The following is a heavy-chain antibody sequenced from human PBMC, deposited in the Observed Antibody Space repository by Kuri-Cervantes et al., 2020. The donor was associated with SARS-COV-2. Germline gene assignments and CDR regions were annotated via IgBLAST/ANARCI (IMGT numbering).Heavy chain of an antibody. J-gene: IGHJ6*02. V-gene: IGHV1-8*02. CDR1: GYAFTSYY. CDR3: ARLREDSSSWYEYYYYGMDV. CDR2: MNPNSGNT. Sequence: ASVKVSCKASGYAFTSYYMHWVRQAPGQGLEWMGWMNPNSGNTGYAQKFQGRVTMTRNTSISTAYMELSSLRSEDTAVYYCARLREDSSSWYEYYYYGMDVWGQGTTVTVSS. D-gene: IGHD6-13*01.